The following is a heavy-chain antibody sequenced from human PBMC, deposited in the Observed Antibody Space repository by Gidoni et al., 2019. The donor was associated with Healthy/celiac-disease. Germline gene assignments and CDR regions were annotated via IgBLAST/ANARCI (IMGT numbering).Heavy chain of an antibody. CDR2: IYYSGST. Sequence: QLQLQESGPGLVKPSETLSLPCTVSGGPISSSSYYWGWLRQPPGKGLEWIGSIYYSGSTYYNPSLKSRVTISVDTSKNHFSLKLSSVTAADTAVYYCAREMYSSSWYPWGYWGQGTLVTVSS. J-gene: IGHJ4*02. V-gene: IGHV4-39*02. D-gene: IGHD6-13*01. CDR1: GGPISSSSYY. CDR3: AREMYSSSWYPWGY.